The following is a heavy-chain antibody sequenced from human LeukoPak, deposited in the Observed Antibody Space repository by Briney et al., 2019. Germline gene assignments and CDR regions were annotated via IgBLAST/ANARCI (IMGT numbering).Heavy chain of an antibody. D-gene: IGHD1-1*01. CDR2: ISYSGRT. Sequence: SETLSLTCTVSGGSISSHYWSWIRQPPAKGLEWIGYISYSGRTNYNPSLKSRVSISVDTSKNQFSLKLSSVTAADTAVYYCAREVPVQTSEAFDIWGQGTMVTVSS. J-gene: IGHJ3*02. V-gene: IGHV4-59*11. CDR3: AREVPVQTSEAFDI. CDR1: GGSISSHY.